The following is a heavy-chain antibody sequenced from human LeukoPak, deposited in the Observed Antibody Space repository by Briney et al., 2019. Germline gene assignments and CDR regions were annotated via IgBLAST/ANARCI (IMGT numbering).Heavy chain of an antibody. CDR2: ISYDGSNK. CDR1: GFTFSSYA. Sequence: GGSLRLSCAASGFTFSSYAMHWVRQAPGKGLEWVAVISYDGSNKYYADSVKGRFTISRDNSKNTLYLQMNSLRAEDTAVYHCARDHTPQYCSSTSCHPGAYGMDVWGQGTTVTVSS. J-gene: IGHJ6*02. V-gene: IGHV3-30-3*01. CDR3: ARDHTPQYCSSTSCHPGAYGMDV. D-gene: IGHD2-2*01.